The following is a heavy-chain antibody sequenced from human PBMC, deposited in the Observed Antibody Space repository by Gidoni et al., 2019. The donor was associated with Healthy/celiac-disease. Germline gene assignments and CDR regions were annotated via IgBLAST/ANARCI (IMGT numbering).Heavy chain of an antibody. CDR3: ARNGGRTDMDV. CDR1: GFTFSSYS. V-gene: IGHV3-21*01. CDR2: ISSSSSYI. J-gene: IGHJ6*03. Sequence: EVQLVVSGGGLFQPGGSLRPSCAASGFTFSSYSMNWVRQAPGKGLEWVSSISSSSSYIYYADSVKGRFTISRDNAKNSLYLQMNSLRAEDTAVYYCARNGGRTDMDVWGKGTTVTVSS. D-gene: IGHD2-15*01.